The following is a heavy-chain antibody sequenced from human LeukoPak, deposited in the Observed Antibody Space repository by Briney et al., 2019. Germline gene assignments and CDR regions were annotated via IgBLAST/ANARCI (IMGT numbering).Heavy chain of an antibody. CDR2: ISWNSGSI. J-gene: IGHJ4*02. Sequence: GRSLRLSCAASGSTFDDYAMHWVRQAPGKGLEWVSGISWNSGSIGYADSVKGRFTISRDNAKNSLYLQMNNLRAEDTAIYYCTSNLPGYSSSWPDYWGQGTLVTVSS. D-gene: IGHD2-2*01. CDR1: GSTFDDYA. V-gene: IGHV3-9*01. CDR3: TSNLPGYSSSWPDY.